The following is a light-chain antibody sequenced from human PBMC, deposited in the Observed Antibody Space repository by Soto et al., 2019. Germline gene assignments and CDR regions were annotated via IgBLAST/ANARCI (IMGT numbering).Light chain of an antibody. V-gene: IGKV1-27*01. CDR1: QGISNF. CDR3: QNYHSAPWT. J-gene: IGKJ1*01. Sequence: IQMTQSPSTLSASVGDRVTITCRASQGISNFLAWYQQKPGKVPKLLMYGASTLPSGVPSRFSGSGSGTDFTLTISSLQAEDFATYYCQNYHSAPWTFGQGTKVEIK. CDR2: GAS.